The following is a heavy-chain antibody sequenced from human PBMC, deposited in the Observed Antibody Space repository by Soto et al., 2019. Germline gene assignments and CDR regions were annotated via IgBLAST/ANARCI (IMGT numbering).Heavy chain of an antibody. J-gene: IGHJ4*02. V-gene: IGHV3-23*01. Sequence: AGSLRLSCEASGFTFSSYTVHWVRRAPGKGLEGVATIGGSGDGTYYGDSVKGRFTISRGNSQNTVYLQMNSLRAEDTAIYYCAGAREASLLRVPSCSWGQGTLVTVSS. D-gene: IGHD3-10*01. CDR3: AGAREASLLRVPSCS. CDR1: GFTFSSYT. CDR2: IGGSGDGT.